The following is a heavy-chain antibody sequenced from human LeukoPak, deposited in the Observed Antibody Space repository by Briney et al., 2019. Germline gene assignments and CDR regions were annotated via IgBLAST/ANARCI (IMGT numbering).Heavy chain of an antibody. Sequence: ASVKVSCKASGGTFSSYAISWVRQAPGQGLEWMGRINPNSGGTNYAQKFQGRVTMTRDTSISTAYMELSRLRSDDTAVYYCASRGIAAATQYFDYWGQGTLVTVSS. V-gene: IGHV1-2*06. CDR3: ASRGIAAATQYFDY. CDR1: GGTFSSYA. D-gene: IGHD6-13*01. J-gene: IGHJ4*02. CDR2: INPNSGGT.